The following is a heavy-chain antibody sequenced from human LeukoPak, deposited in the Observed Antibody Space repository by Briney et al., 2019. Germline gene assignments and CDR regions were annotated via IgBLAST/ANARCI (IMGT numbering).Heavy chain of an antibody. Sequence: GGSLRLSCAASGFTFSSYSMNWVRQAPGKGLEWFSSISTSSSYIYYADSVKGRFTISRDNARNSLYLQMNSLRAEDTAVYYCARRAGGYSHPHDYWGQGTLVTVSS. J-gene: IGHJ4*02. V-gene: IGHV3-21*01. CDR1: GFTFSSYS. CDR3: ARRAGGYSHPHDY. D-gene: IGHD4-23*01. CDR2: ISTSSSYI.